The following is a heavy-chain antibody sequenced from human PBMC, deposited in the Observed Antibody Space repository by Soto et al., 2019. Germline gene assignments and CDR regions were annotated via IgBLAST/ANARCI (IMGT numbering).Heavy chain of an antibody. J-gene: IGHJ4*02. Sequence: GESLKISCKASGYKFSSYWIAWLRQVPGKGLEWMGVIYPAASDARYSPSFQGQVTISVDNSISTAYLQWSSLKASDTAMYYCARQIYDSDTGPNFQYYFDSWGQGTPVTVSS. CDR2: IYPAASDA. D-gene: IGHD3-22*01. V-gene: IGHV5-51*01. CDR1: GYKFSSYW. CDR3: ARQIYDSDTGPNFQYYFDS.